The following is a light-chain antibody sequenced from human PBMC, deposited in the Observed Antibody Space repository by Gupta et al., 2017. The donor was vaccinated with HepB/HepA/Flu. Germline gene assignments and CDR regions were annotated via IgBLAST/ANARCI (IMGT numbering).Light chain of an antibody. CDR1: QSVSSN. Sequence: EIVMTQSPATLSVSPGDRATLSCRASQSVSSNLAWYQQKPGQAPRLLIYGASTRATGIPARFSGTGSGTEFTLTSSSLQAEDVAVYYCQQDHNWYTFGQGTELEIK. V-gene: IGKV3-15*01. CDR2: GAS. CDR3: QQDHNWYT. J-gene: IGKJ2*01.